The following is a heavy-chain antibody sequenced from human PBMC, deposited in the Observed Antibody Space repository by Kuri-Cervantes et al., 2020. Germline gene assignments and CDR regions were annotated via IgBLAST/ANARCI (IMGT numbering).Heavy chain of an antibody. J-gene: IGHJ3*02. D-gene: IGHD2-2*01. V-gene: IGHV3-30-3*01. Sequence: GGSLRLSCRASGFTFSNYTMHWVRQAPGRGLEWVAVISFDGTNKYYADSVKGRFTISRDNSKNTLYLQMNSLRAEDTAVYYCAKGHLRHCSSTSCSDAFDIWGQGTMVTVSS. CDR2: ISFDGTNK. CDR1: GFTFSNYT. CDR3: AKGHLRHCSSTSCSDAFDI.